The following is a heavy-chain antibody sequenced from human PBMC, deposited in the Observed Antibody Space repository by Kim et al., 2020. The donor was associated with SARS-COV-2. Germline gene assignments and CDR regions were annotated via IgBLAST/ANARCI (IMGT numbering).Heavy chain of an antibody. J-gene: IGHJ6*01. CDR1: GFTFSSYG. D-gene: IGHD3-3*01. CDR3: AKDLVIIPYYYYGMDV. Sequence: GGSLRLSCAASGFTFSSYGMHWVRQAPGKGLEWVAVISYDGSNKYYADSVKGRFTISRDNSKNTLYLQMNSLRAEDTAVYYCAKDLVIIPYYYYGMDVWG. CDR2: ISYDGSNK. V-gene: IGHV3-30*18.